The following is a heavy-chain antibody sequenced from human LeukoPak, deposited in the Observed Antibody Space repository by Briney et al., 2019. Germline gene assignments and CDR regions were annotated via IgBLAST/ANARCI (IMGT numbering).Heavy chain of an antibody. CDR2: ISGSGGTT. Sequence: GGSLRLSCAVSGFTFSSYAISWVRQAPGKGLEWVSGISGSGGTTYYADSAKGRFTISREESKNTVYLQMTSLRGEDTAVYFCARWGGSRWHDFDYWGEGTLVTVSS. D-gene: IGHD6-13*01. V-gene: IGHV3-23*01. CDR1: GFTFSSYA. J-gene: IGHJ4*02. CDR3: ARWGGSRWHDFDY.